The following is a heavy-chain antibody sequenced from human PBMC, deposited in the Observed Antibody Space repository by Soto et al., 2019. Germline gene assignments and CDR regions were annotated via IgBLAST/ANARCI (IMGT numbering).Heavy chain of an antibody. V-gene: IGHV3-23*01. J-gene: IGHJ4*02. CDR3: AKNGNIVVVPAAPDY. CDR1: GFTFSTYS. CDR2: IGSGGST. D-gene: IGHD2-2*01. Sequence: PGGSLRLSCAASGFTFSTYSMNWVRQAPGKGLEWVSVIGSGGSTYYADSVKGRFTISRDNSKNTLYLQMNSLRAEDTAVYYCAKNGNIVVVPAAPDYWGQGTLVTVSS.